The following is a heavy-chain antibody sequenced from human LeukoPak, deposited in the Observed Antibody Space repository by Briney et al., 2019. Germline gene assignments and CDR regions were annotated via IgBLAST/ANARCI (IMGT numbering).Heavy chain of an antibody. CDR1: GFTVSSNY. J-gene: IGHJ4*02. V-gene: IGHV3-23*01. D-gene: IGHD5-18*01. Sequence: GGSLRLSCAASGFTVSSNYMSWVRQAPGKGLEWVSAISGSGGSTYYADSVKGRFTISRDNSKNTLYLQMNSLRAEDTAVYYCAKSPRYSYGFYWGQGTLVTVSS. CDR3: AKSPRYSYGFY. CDR2: ISGSGGST.